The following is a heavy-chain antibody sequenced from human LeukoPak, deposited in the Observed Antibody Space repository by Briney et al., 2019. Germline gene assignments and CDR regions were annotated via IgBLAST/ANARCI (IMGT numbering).Heavy chain of an antibody. CDR2: IYTGGTP. Sequence: PGGSLRFSCAASDFTVSSNYMAWVRRAPGKGLEWVSVIYTGGTPYYADSVRGRFIISRDISKNMVYLQINSLRVEDTAVYYCTRAVRTPRYFYYYMDVWGKGTTVIVSS. V-gene: IGHV3-53*01. D-gene: IGHD2-15*01. CDR3: TRAVRTPRYFYYYMDV. CDR1: DFTVSSNY. J-gene: IGHJ6*03.